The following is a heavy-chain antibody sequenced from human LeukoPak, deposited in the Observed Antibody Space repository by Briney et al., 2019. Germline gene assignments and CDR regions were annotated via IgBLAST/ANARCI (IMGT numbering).Heavy chain of an antibody. CDR2: VNEEATET. D-gene: IGHD6-13*01. J-gene: IGHJ4*02. CDR1: GFIFSNYW. V-gene: IGHV3-7*05. CDR3: AGEIGSAARGR. Sequence: GGSLRLSCEASGFIFSNYWMSWVRQVPGKGLEWVANVNEEATETYYGDSVKGRFTISRDNAKNSVYLQMNSLRAEDTAVYYCAGEIGSAARGRWGQGTLVTVSS.